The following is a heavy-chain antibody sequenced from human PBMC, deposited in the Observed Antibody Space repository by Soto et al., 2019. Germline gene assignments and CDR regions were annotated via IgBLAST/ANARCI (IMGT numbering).Heavy chain of an antibody. J-gene: IGHJ4*02. Sequence: PGGSLRLSCAASGFNFGDYAMHWVRQAPGKGLEWVSSITWNSGSIGYADSVKGRFTISRDNARNSLYLQMNSLRSDDTAFYYCAKEKRIVGVVNNKGNFDYWGQGALVTVSS. CDR3: AKEKRIVGVVNNKGNFDY. CDR1: GFNFGDYA. D-gene: IGHD3-3*01. V-gene: IGHV3-9*01. CDR2: ITWNSGSI.